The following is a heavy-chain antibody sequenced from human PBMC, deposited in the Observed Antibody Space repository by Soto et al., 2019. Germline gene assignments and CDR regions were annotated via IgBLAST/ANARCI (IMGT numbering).Heavy chain of an antibody. J-gene: IGHJ6*02. D-gene: IGHD3-9*01. CDR1: GFTFSSYE. V-gene: IGHV3-48*03. CDR3: ARDPTPRAGGYFDWLSQPYYYYGMDV. Sequence: QAGGSLRLSCAASGFTFSSYEMNWVRQAPGKGLEWVSYISSSGSTIYYADSVKGRFTISRDNAKNSLYLQMNSLRAEDTAVYYCARDPTPRAGGYFDWLSQPYYYYGMDVWGQGTTVTVSS. CDR2: ISSSGSTI.